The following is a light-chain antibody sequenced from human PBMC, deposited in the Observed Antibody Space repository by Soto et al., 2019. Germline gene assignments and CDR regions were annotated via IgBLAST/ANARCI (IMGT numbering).Light chain of an antibody. CDR1: QNIRVY. V-gene: IGKV1-39*01. J-gene: IGKJ2*01. CDR2: AAS. Sequence: DIQMTQSPSSLSASVGDRVTITCRASQNIRVYLNWYQQKPGKAPKPLIYAASTLRSGVPSRFSGSGSGTDFSLTISSLQPEDFASYHCQQSFTIPYTFGQGTNVAIK. CDR3: QQSFTIPYT.